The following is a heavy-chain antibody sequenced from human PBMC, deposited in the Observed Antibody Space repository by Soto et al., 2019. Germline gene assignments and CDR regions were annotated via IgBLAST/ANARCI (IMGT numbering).Heavy chain of an antibody. J-gene: IGHJ6*02. CDR1: GYSFTSYW. Sequence: GESLKISCKGSGYSFTSYWIGWVRQMPGKGLEWMGRIDPSDSYTNYSPSFQGHVTISADKSISTAYLQWSSLKASDTAVYYCARRGYSGYDSYYYYYGMDVWGQGTTVTVSS. V-gene: IGHV5-10-1*01. D-gene: IGHD5-12*01. CDR3: ARRGYSGYDSYYYYYGMDV. CDR2: IDPSDSYT.